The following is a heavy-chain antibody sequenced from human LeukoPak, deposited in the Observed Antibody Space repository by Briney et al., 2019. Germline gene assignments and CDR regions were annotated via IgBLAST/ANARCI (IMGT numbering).Heavy chain of an antibody. V-gene: IGHV3-23*01. Sequence: GGSLRLSCAASGFTFSSYAMSWVRQAPGKGLEWVSAISGSGGSTYYADSVKGRFTISRDNAKNSLYLQMNSLRAEDMAVYYCAELGITMIGGVWGKGTTVTISS. D-gene: IGHD3-10*02. CDR3: AELGITMIGGV. J-gene: IGHJ6*04. CDR2: ISGSGGST. CDR1: GFTFSSYA.